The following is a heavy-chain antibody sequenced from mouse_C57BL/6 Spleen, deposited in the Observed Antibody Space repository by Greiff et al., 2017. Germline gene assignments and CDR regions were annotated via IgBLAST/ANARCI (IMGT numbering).Heavy chain of an antibody. J-gene: IGHJ2*01. CDR2: IYPRSGNT. D-gene: IGHD1-1*01. CDR1: GYTFTSYG. Sequence: VQLQQSGAELARPGASVKLSCKASGYTFTSYGISWVKQRTGQGLEWIGEIYPRSGNTYYNEKFKGKATLTADKSSSTAYMELRSLTSEDSAVYFCAREGNYYGSSSRGFDYWGQGTTLTVSS. CDR3: AREGNYYGSSSRGFDY. V-gene: IGHV1-81*01.